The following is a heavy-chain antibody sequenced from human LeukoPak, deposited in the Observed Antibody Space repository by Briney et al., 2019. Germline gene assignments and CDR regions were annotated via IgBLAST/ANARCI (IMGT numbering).Heavy chain of an antibody. CDR3: ARVAILRFDP. CDR2: INHSGST. V-gene: IGHV4-34*01. Sequence: SETLSLTCAVYGGSFSGYYWSWIRQPPGKGLEWIREINHSGSTNYNPSLKSRVTISVDTSKNQFSLKLSSVTAADTAVYYCARVAILRFDPWGQGTLVTVSS. CDR1: GGSFSGYY. D-gene: IGHD2-15*01. J-gene: IGHJ5*02.